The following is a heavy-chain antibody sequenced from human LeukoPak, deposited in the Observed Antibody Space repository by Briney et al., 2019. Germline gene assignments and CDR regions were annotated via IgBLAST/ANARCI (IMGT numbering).Heavy chain of an antibody. CDR1: GGIFSSYA. D-gene: IGHD3-22*01. CDR2: IIPIFDIT. V-gene: IGHV1-69*10. Sequence: GASVKVSCKASGGIFSSYAVSWVRQAPGQGLDWMGGIIPIFDITTYAQKFQGRVTITADKSTSTVYMELSRMRSEDTAVYYCARDSRGYYDGTGYGSGAFDIWGQGTLVTVSS. J-gene: IGHJ3*02. CDR3: ARDSRGYYDGTGYGSGAFDI.